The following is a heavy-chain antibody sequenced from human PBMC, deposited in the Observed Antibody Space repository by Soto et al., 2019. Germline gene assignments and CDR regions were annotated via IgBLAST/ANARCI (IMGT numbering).Heavy chain of an antibody. V-gene: IGHV1-46*02. CDR1: GDLFNNYA. D-gene: IGHD4-4*01. J-gene: IGHJ5*02. Sequence: QVQLVQSGAEVKEPGSSVKVSCTATGDLFNNYAFNWVRQAPGQGLEWMGVINPSEGRTRYSQKFQDRVTMTRDTSTSTVYMELSSLRSEDTATYFCARGREYSFGYNWFDPWGQGTLLTVSS. CDR2: INPSEGRT. CDR3: ARGREYSFGYNWFDP.